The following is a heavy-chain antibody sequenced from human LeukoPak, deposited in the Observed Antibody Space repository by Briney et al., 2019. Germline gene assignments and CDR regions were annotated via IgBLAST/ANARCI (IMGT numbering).Heavy chain of an antibody. CDR1: GGSISSDF. CDR2: IYSSGST. CDR3: ARAGPGVGPTVFDF. V-gene: IGHV4-59*01. D-gene: IGHD1-26*01. J-gene: IGHJ4*02. Sequence: KPSETLSLICIVSGGSISSDFWSWVRQPPGEGLEWIGYIYSSGSTKYNPSLESRVTISVDTSKNQFSLKLTSVTAADTAVYFCARAGPGVGPTVFDFWGQGTLVTVSS.